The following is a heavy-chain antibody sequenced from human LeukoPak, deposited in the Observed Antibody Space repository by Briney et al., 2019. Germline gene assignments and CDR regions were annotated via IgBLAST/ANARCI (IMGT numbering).Heavy chain of an antibody. Sequence: ASVKVSCKASGYTFTSYAMHWVRQAPGQRLEWMGWIDAGNGNTKYSQEFQGRVTITRDTSASTAYMELSSLRSEDMAVYYCARGRYCSSTSCYDEHYFDYWGQGTLVTVSS. J-gene: IGHJ4*02. CDR2: IDAGNGNT. CDR3: ARGRYCSSTSCYDEHYFDY. D-gene: IGHD2-2*01. CDR1: GYTFTSYA. V-gene: IGHV1-3*03.